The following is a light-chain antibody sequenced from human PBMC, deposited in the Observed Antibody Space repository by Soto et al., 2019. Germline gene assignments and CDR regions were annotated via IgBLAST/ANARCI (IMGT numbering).Light chain of an antibody. CDR2: GAS. CDR3: QQYNNWPYT. J-gene: IGKJ2*01. CDR1: QSVSSN. Sequence: EIVMTQSPATLSVSPGERATLSCRASQSVSSNLAWYQQKPGQVPRLLIYGASTRATGIPARFSGSGSGTEFTPTISSLQSEDFAVYYCQQYNNWPYTFGQGTKLEI. V-gene: IGKV3-15*01.